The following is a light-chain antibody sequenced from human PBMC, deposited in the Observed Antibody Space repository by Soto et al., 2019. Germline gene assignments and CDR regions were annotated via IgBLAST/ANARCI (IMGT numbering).Light chain of an antibody. J-gene: IGKJ1*01. CDR1: QSISGN. V-gene: IGKV3-15*01. CDR2: GAS. Sequence: EIVMTQSPATLSVSPGERATLSCRASQSISGNLAWYQQKPVQAPRLLIFGASTRATGIPARFSGSGSGTDFTLTISSLQSEDFSVYYCQQYNNWPRTFGQGTKVEIK. CDR3: QQYNNWPRT.